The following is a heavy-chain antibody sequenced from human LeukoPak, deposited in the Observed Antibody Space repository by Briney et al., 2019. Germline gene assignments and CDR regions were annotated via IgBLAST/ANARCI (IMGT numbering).Heavy chain of an antibody. V-gene: IGHV1-8*03. CDR2: MNPNSGRT. Sequence: GASVKVSCKASGYTFTSYDINWVRQATGQGLEWMGWMNPNSGRTGYAQNFQGRITITRNTSISTAYMELSSLRSEDTAGYYCTRETSSRYFDYWGEGTLVTVSS. J-gene: IGHJ4*02. CDR1: GYTFTSYD. CDR3: TRETSSRYFDY.